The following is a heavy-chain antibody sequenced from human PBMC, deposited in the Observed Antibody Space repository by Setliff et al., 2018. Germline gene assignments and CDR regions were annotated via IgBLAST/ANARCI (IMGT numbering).Heavy chain of an antibody. Sequence: SETLSLTCTVSGYSISSGYYWGWIRQPPGKGLEWIGSIYHSGSAYYNPSLKSRVTISVDTSKNQFSLKLSSVTAADTAVYYCARVSCGSSSCAYFDSWGQGTLVTVSS. J-gene: IGHJ4*02. CDR3: ARVSCGSSSCAYFDS. CDR2: IYHSGSA. V-gene: IGHV4-38-2*02. D-gene: IGHD2-2*01. CDR1: GYSISSGYY.